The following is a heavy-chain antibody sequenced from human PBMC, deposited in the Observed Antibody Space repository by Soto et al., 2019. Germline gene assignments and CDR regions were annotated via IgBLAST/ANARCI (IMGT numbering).Heavy chain of an antibody. J-gene: IGHJ4*02. CDR2: IYYSGST. CDR3: ASAPRYSSGWYYFDY. V-gene: IGHV4-59*01. D-gene: IGHD6-19*01. Sequence: PSETLSLTCTVSGVSISSYYWSWIRQPPGKGLEWIGYIYYSGSTNYNPSLKSRVTISVDTSKNQFSLKLSSVTAADTAVYYCASAPRYSSGWYYFDYWGQGTLVTVSS. CDR1: GVSISSYY.